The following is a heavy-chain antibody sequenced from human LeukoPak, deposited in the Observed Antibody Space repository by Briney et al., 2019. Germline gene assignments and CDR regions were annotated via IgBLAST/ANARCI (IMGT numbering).Heavy chain of an antibody. CDR2: ISSSSSYI. Sequence: GRSLRLSCAASGFTFSNYAMNWVRQAPGKGLEWVSSISSSSSYIYYADSVKGRFTISRDNAKNSLYLQMNSLRAEDTAVYYCARGIKYYYGSGSYVPGIIWFDPWGQGTLVTVSS. D-gene: IGHD3-10*01. CDR3: ARGIKYYYGSGSYVPGIIWFDP. CDR1: GFTFSNYA. V-gene: IGHV3-21*01. J-gene: IGHJ5*02.